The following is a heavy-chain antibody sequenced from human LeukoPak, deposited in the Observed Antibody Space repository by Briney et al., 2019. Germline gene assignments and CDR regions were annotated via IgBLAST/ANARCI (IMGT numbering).Heavy chain of an antibody. D-gene: IGHD6-13*01. V-gene: IGHV3-30*02. Sequence: GGSLRLSCAASGFTFSSYGMHWVRQAPGKGLEWVAFIRYDGSNKYYADSVKGRFTISRDNSKNTLYLQMNSLRAEDTAVYYCAKRISYSSSWYYYYMDVWGKGTTVTVSS. J-gene: IGHJ6*03. CDR3: AKRISYSSSWYYYYMDV. CDR1: GFTFSSYG. CDR2: IRYDGSNK.